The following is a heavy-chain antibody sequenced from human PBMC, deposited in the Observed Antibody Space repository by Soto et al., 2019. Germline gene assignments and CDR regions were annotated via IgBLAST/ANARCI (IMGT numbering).Heavy chain of an antibody. J-gene: IGHJ4*02. D-gene: IGHD2-21*02. V-gene: IGHV3-7*01. CDR1: GFTFSSYW. CDR2: IKQDGSEK. CDR3: ARQVYTVLTPFDS. Sequence: GGSLRLSCAASGFTFSSYWMSWVRQAPGKGLEWVANIKQDGSEKYYVDSVKGRFTISRDDAKNSLFLEMTSLRGDDTAVYFCARQVYTVLTPFDSWGQGTPVTVSS.